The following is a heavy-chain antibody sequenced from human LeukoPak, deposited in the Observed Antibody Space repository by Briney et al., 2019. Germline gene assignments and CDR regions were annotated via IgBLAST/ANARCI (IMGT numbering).Heavy chain of an antibody. CDR2: ISGSGVRT. J-gene: IGHJ6*03. Sequence: GGSLRLSCAASGFTFNTYAMTWVRQAPGKGLDWVSAISGSGVRTDYIDSVKGRFTVSRDNAKNSVYLQMNNLRAEDTAVYYCARRAPGYCITTSCPDTYYYYYYMDVWGKGTTVTVSS. V-gene: IGHV3-23*01. D-gene: IGHD2-2*01. CDR1: GFTFNTYA. CDR3: ARRAPGYCITTSCPDTYYYYYYMDV.